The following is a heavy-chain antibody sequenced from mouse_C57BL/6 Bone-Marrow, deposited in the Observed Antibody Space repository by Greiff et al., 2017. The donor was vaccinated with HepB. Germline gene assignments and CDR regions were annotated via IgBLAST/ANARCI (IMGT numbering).Heavy chain of an antibody. CDR1: GFNIKDDY. J-gene: IGHJ2*01. Sequence: EVQLQQSGAELVRPGASVKLSCTASGFNIKDDYMHWVKQRPEQGLEWIGWIDPENGDTEYASKFQGKATITADTSSNTAYLQLSSLTSEDTAVYYCTTSSYYYGSSYRYFDYWGQGTTLTVSS. CDR2: IDPENGDT. D-gene: IGHD1-1*01. CDR3: TTSSYYYGSSYRYFDY. V-gene: IGHV14-4*01.